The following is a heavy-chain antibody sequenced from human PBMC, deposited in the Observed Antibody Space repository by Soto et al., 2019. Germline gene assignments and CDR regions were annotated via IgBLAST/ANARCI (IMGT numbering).Heavy chain of an antibody. Sequence: GGSLRLSCVASGFTFSSYAMSWVRQAPGKGLEWVSAISGSGGSTYYADSVKGRFTISRDNSKNTLYLQMNSLRAEDTAVYYCAKEIYPTYYYDSSGSHYYYGMDVWGQGTTVTVSS. CDR3: AKEIYPTYYYDSSGSHYYYGMDV. CDR1: GFTFSSYA. J-gene: IGHJ6*02. CDR2: ISGSGGST. V-gene: IGHV3-23*01. D-gene: IGHD3-22*01.